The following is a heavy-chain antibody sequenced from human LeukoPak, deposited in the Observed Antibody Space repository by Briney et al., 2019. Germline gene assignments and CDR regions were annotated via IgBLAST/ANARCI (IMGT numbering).Heavy chain of an antibody. CDR3: ARSVRIGLRFLEWLLYPFDY. CDR2: ISSSSSTI. J-gene: IGHJ4*02. CDR1: GFTFSSYS. Sequence: GGSLRLSCAASGFTFSSYSMNWVRQAPGKGLEWVSYISSSSSTIYYADSVKGRFTISRDNAKNSLYLQMNSLRAEDTAVYYCARSVRIGLRFLEWLLYPFDYWGQGTLVTVSS. D-gene: IGHD3-3*01. V-gene: IGHV3-48*01.